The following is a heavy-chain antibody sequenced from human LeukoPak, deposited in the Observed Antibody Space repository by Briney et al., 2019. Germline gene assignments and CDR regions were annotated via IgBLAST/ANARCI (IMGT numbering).Heavy chain of an antibody. J-gene: IGHJ4*02. CDR3: ASSWYSTYYFDY. V-gene: IGHV4-34*01. CDR1: GGSFSGYY. CDR2: INHSGST. Sequence: SETPSLTCAVYGGSFSGYYWSWIRQPPGKGLEWIGEINHSGSTNYNPSLKSRVTVSVDTSKNQFSLKLSSVTAADTAVYYCASSWYSTYYFDYWGQGTLVTVSS. D-gene: IGHD6-13*01.